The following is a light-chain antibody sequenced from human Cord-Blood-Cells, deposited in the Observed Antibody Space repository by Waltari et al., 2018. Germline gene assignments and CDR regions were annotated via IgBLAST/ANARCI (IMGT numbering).Light chain of an antibody. CDR1: QSISSY. CDR2: AAS. Sequence: VGDRVTITCRASQSISSYLNWYQQKPGKAPKLLIYAASSLQSGVPSSFSGSGSGTDFTLTISSLQPEDFATYYCQQSYSTLFTFGPGTKVDIK. V-gene: IGKV1-39*01. CDR3: QQSYSTLFT. J-gene: IGKJ3*01.